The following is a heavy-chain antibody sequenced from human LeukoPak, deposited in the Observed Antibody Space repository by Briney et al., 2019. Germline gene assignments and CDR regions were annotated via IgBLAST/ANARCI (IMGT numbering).Heavy chain of an antibody. D-gene: IGHD3-22*01. CDR2: IYYSGST. CDR3: ARGRFDYYDTSGYYRPREYYYYYYYMDV. V-gene: IGHV4-59*01. Sequence: SETLSLTCTVSGGSISSYYWGWIRQPPGKGLEWIGYIYYSGSTNYNPSLKSRVTISIDTSKNQFSLKLSSVTAADTAVYYCARGRFDYYDTSGYYRPREYYYYYYYMDVWGKGTTVTISS. J-gene: IGHJ6*03. CDR1: GGSISSYY.